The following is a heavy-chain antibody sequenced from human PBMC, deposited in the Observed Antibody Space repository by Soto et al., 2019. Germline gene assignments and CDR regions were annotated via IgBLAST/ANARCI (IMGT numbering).Heavy chain of an antibody. Sequence: EVQLVESGGGLVQPGGSLRLSCAASGFTFSSYSMNWVRQAPGKGLEWVSYISSSSSTIYYADSVKGRFTISRDNAKNSLYLQMNSLRDEDTAVYYCARDLNYDFWSGYYTGAGMDVWGQGTTATVSS. CDR2: ISSSSSTI. D-gene: IGHD3-3*01. J-gene: IGHJ6*02. CDR1: GFTFSSYS. V-gene: IGHV3-48*02. CDR3: ARDLNYDFWSGYYTGAGMDV.